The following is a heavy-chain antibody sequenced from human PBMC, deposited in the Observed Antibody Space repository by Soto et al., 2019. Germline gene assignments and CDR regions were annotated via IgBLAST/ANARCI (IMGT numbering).Heavy chain of an antibody. D-gene: IGHD7-27*01. Sequence: QLQLQESGPGLVKPSETLSLTCTVSGGSISSSSYYWGWIRQPPGKGLGWIGSIYYSGSTYYNPSLKSRVTISVDTSKNQFSLKLSSVTAADTAVYYCASPGDPGYWGQGTLVTVSS. CDR2: IYYSGST. V-gene: IGHV4-39*01. CDR3: ASPGDPGY. J-gene: IGHJ4*02. CDR1: GGSISSSSYY.